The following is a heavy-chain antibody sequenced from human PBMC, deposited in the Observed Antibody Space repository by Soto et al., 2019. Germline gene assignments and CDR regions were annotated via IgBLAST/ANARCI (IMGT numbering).Heavy chain of an antibody. D-gene: IGHD3-22*01. J-gene: IGHJ4*02. V-gene: IGHV1-3*01. CDR3: GRSNWLLDRYFDY. Sequence: ASVKVSCKASGYMFTSYSIYWVRQAPGQRPEWMGWINAGNGDTEYSQTFQGRVSMTRDTSATTAYMELSSLRSEDTAVYYCGRSNWLLDRYFDYWGQGTLVTVSS. CDR2: INAGNGDT. CDR1: GYMFTSYS.